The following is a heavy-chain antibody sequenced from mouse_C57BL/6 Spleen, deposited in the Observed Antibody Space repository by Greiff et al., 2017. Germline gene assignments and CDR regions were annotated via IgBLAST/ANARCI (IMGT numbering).Heavy chain of an antibody. Sequence: EVMLVESGGGLVKPGGSLKLSCAASGFTFSDYGMHWVRQAPEKGLEWVAYISSGSSTIYYADTVKGRFTISRDNAKNTLFLQMTSLRSEDTAMYYCARSPRYDYLFDYWGQGTTLTVSS. CDR1: GFTFSDYG. CDR2: ISSGSSTI. CDR3: ARSPRYDYLFDY. V-gene: IGHV5-17*01. J-gene: IGHJ2*01. D-gene: IGHD2-4*01.